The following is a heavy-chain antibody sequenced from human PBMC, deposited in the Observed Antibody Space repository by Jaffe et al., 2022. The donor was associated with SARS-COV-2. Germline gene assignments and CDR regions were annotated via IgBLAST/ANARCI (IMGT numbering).Heavy chain of an antibody. CDR3: AREGLWEQTADYFDY. V-gene: IGHV3-33*01. Sequence: QVQLVESGGGVVQPGRSLRLSCAASGFTFSSYGMHWVRQAPGKGLEWVAVIWYDGSNKYYADSVKGRFTISRDNSKNTLYLQMNSLRAEDTAVYYCAREGLWEQTADYFDYWGQGTLVTVSS. J-gene: IGHJ4*02. D-gene: IGHD1-26*01. CDR2: IWYDGSNK. CDR1: GFTFSSYG.